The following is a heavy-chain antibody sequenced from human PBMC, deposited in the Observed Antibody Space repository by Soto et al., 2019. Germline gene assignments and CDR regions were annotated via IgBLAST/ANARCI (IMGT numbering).Heavy chain of an antibody. CDR2: ISYDGSNK. CDR3: ARVGHYDFWSGYYSYFWFDP. CDR1: GFTFSSYA. J-gene: IGHJ5*02. Sequence: PGGSLRLSCAASGFTFSSYAMHWVRQAPGEGLEWVAVISYDGSNKYYADSVKGRFTISRDNSKNTLYLQMNSLRAEDTAVYYCARVGHYDFWSGYYSYFWFDPWGQGTLVTVSS. V-gene: IGHV3-30-3*01. D-gene: IGHD3-3*01.